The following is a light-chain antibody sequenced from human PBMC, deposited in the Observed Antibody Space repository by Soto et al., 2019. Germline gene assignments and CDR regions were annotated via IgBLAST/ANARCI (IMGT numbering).Light chain of an antibody. CDR2: EVT. Sequence: QSALTQPASVSGSPGQSITIACAGTNSDIGHYNYVSWYQQHPGQAPKLIISEVTSRPSGVSDRFSGSKSGITASLTISGLQTDDEADYYCSSYTVNSGWVFGGGTKLTVL. CDR1: NSDIGHYNY. CDR3: SSYTVNSGWV. V-gene: IGLV2-14*01. J-gene: IGLJ3*02.